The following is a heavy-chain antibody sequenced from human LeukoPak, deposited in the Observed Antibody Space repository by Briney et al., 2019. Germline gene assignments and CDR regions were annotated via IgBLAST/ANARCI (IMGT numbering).Heavy chain of an antibody. CDR1: GGSISSSSYY. CDR3: GRLWGGWYLFDF. Sequence: SETLSLTCTVSGGSISSSSYYWGWIRQPPGKGLEWIGSIYYSGSAYYNPSLKSRVTISVDTSENQFSLKLSSVTAADTAVYYCGRLWGGWYLFDFWGQGTLVTVSS. V-gene: IGHV4-39*01. D-gene: IGHD6-19*01. CDR2: IYYSGSA. J-gene: IGHJ4*02.